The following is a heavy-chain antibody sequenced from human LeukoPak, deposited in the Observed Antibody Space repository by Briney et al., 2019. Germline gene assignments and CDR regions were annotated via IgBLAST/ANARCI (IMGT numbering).Heavy chain of an antibody. CDR1: GGSIRSYY. CDR3: ARRTGRYDY. Sequence: SETLSLTCIVSGGSIRSYYWSWIRQPPGKGLEWIGYIYYSGSTNYNPSLKSRVTISVDTSKNQFSLKLSSVTAADTAVYYCARRTGRYDYWGQGTLVTVSS. V-gene: IGHV4-59*08. CDR2: IYYSGST. J-gene: IGHJ4*02. D-gene: IGHD7-27*01.